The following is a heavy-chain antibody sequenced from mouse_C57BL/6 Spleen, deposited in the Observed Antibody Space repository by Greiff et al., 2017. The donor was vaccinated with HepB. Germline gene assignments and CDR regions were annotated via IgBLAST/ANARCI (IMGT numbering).Heavy chain of an antibody. CDR1: GFTFSSYT. V-gene: IGHV5-9*01. J-gene: IGHJ3*01. CDR3: SIQSYYGTYRAWFAY. CDR2: ISGGGGNT. Sequence: EVQGVESGGGLVKPGGSLKLSCAASGFTFSSYTMSWVRQTPEKRLEWVATISGGGGNTDYPDSVKGRFTIFRDNAKNTLYLQMSSLRSEDTALYYCSIQSYYGTYRAWFAYWGQGTLVTVSA. D-gene: IGHD2-1*01.